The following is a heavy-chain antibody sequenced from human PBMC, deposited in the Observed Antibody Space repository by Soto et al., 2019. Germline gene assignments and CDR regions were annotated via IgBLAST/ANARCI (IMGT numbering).Heavy chain of an antibody. D-gene: IGHD1-26*01. V-gene: IGHV4-61*01. Sequence: SETLSLTCTVSSGSASSGSYYWSWIRQPPGKGLEWIGYIYYSGSTNYNPSLKSRVTISVDTSKNQFSLKLSSVTAADTAVYYCARDRYSGSYYGFHYGMDVWGQGTTVTVSS. CDR1: SGSASSGSYY. J-gene: IGHJ6*02. CDR2: IYYSGST. CDR3: ARDRYSGSYYGFHYGMDV.